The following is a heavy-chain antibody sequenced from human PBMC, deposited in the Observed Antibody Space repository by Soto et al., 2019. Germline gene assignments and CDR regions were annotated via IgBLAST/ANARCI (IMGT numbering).Heavy chain of an antibody. V-gene: IGHV4-59*08. CDR2: IYYSGST. J-gene: IGHJ4*02. CDR3: ARRYGGNFDY. Sequence: SETLSLTCTVSGGSISSYYWSWIRQPPGKGLEWIGYIYYSGSTNYNPSLKSRVTISVDTSKNQFSLKLSSVTAADTAVYYCARRYGGNFDYWGQGTLVTVLL. CDR1: GGSISSYY. D-gene: IGHD1-26*01.